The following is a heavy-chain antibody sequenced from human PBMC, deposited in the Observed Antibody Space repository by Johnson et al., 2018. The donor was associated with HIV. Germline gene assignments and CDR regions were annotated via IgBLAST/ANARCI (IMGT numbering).Heavy chain of an antibody. Sequence: MQLVESGGGVVQPGRSLRLSCAVSGFTFSIYAMSWVRQAPGKGLEWVSTISASGGSTYYADSVKGRFTISRDNSKDTLYLQMNSLRAEDTAVYYCAKDKAVGATHYFAFDIWGQGTMVIVSS. V-gene: IGHV3-23*04. CDR3: AKDKAVGATHYFAFDI. CDR2: ISASGGST. CDR1: GFTFSIYA. D-gene: IGHD1-26*01. J-gene: IGHJ3*02.